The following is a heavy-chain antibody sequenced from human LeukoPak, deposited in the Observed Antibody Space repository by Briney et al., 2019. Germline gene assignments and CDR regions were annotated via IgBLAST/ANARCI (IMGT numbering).Heavy chain of an antibody. Sequence: SETLSLTCAVYGGPFSGYYWSWIRQPPGKGLEWIGEINHSGSTNYNPSLKSRVTISVDTSKNQFSLKLSSVTAADTAVYYCARAALRYSDWSLRFSAFDIWGQGTMVTVSS. V-gene: IGHV4-34*01. CDR3: ARAALRYSDWSLRFSAFDI. J-gene: IGHJ3*02. D-gene: IGHD3-9*01. CDR2: INHSGST. CDR1: GGPFSGYY.